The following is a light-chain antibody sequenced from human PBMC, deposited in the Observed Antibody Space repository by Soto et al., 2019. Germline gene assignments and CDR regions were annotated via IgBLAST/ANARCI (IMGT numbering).Light chain of an antibody. Sequence: IVLTQFPGTLSLSPGERATLSCRASQSLSNNSYLAWYQQKPGQAPRLLIYGASNRATGIPDRFSGRGSGTDFPLTISRLEPADFAVYYCQQYGSSGTFGQGTNVDIK. J-gene: IGKJ1*01. CDR3: QQYGSSGT. V-gene: IGKV3-20*01. CDR1: QSLSNNSY. CDR2: GAS.